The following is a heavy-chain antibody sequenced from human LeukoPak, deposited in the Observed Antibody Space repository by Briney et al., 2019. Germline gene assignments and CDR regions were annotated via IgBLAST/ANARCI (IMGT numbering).Heavy chain of an antibody. CDR3: ARDNSDYYYDTSAYYPIYYYYYYMDV. J-gene: IGHJ6*03. V-gene: IGHV4-39*07. D-gene: IGHD3-22*01. CDR1: GGSISSSSYY. CDR2: IYYSGST. Sequence: SETLSLTCTLSGGSISSSSYYWGWIRQPPGKGLEWIGSIYYSGSTYYDPSLKSRVTISVDTSKTQFSLKLSSVTAADTAVYYCARDNSDYYYDTSAYYPIYYYYYYMDVWGKGTTVTVSS.